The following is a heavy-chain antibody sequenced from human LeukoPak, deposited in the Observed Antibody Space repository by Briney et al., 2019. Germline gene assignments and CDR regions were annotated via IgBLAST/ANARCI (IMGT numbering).Heavy chain of an antibody. V-gene: IGHV3-23*01. J-gene: IGHJ6*03. D-gene: IGHD3-9*01. CDR1: GFTFSHAW. Sequence: PGGSLRLSCVASGFTFSHAWMSWVRQAPGKGLEWVSTISGSGDNTYYADSVKGRFTISRDNSKNTLYLQMNSLRAEDTAVYYCAKQGRDWLRDYYYYMDVWGKGTTVTISS. CDR3: AKQGRDWLRDYYYYMDV. CDR2: ISGSGDNT.